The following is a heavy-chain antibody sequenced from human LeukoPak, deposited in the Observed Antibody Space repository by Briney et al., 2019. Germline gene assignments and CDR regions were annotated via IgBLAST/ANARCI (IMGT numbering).Heavy chain of an antibody. V-gene: IGHV3-49*04. CDR1: GFTFGDYA. CDR2: IRSKAYGGTT. J-gene: IGHJ4*02. CDR3: TRVKVTMVRGVIITLDY. D-gene: IGHD3-10*01. Sequence: GGSLRLSCTASGFTFGDYAMSWVRQAPGKGLEWVGFIRSKAYGGTTEYAASVKGRFTISRDDSKSIAYLQMNSLKTEDTAVYYCTRVKVTMVRGVIITLDYWGQGTLVTVSS.